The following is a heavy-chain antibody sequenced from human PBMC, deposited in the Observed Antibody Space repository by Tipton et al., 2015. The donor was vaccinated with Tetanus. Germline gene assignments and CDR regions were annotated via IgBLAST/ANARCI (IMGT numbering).Heavy chain of an antibody. D-gene: IGHD4-17*01. V-gene: IGHV1-46*01. CDR1: GYTFTSYY. Sequence: QSGAEVKKPGASVKVSCKASGYTFTSYYMHWVRQAPGQGLEWMGKINPSGGSTSYAQKFQGRVTMTRDTSTSTVYMELSSLRSEDTAVYYCAKDHGPNEYGDYMNYYGMDVWGQGTTVTVSS. J-gene: IGHJ6*02. CDR2: INPSGGST. CDR3: AKDHGPNEYGDYMNYYGMDV.